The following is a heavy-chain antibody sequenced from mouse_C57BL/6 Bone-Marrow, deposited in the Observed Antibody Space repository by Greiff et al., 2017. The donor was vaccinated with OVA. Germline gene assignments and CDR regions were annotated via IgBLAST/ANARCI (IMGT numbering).Heavy chain of an antibody. Sequence: EVQLQQSGPELVKPGASVKISCKASGYTFTDYYMNWVKQSHGKSLEWIGDINPNNGGTSYNQKFKGKATLTVDKSSSTAYMELRSLTSDDSAVYDCAREFITTVVATDYWGQGTLVTVSA. CDR1: GYTFTDYY. V-gene: IGHV1-26*01. J-gene: IGHJ3*01. D-gene: IGHD1-1*01. CDR2: INPNNGGT. CDR3: AREFITTVVATDY.